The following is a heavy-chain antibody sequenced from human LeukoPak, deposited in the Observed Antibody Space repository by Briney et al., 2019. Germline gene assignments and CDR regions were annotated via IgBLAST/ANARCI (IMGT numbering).Heavy chain of an antibody. CDR1: GFTFSSYA. Sequence: GGSLTLSCAASGFTFSSYAMSWVPQAPGKGLVWVSSISGSGGSTYYADSVKGRFTMSRDNSKNTLYLQMNSLRAEDTAVYYCAKDMVHYGSGSCFDYWGQGTLVTVTS. D-gene: IGHD3-10*01. CDR3: AKDMVHYGSGSCFDY. J-gene: IGHJ4*02. V-gene: IGHV3-23*01. CDR2: ISGSGGST.